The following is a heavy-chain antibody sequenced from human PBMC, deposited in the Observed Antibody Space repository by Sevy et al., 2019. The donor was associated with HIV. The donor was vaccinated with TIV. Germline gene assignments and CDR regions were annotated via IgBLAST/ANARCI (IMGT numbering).Heavy chain of an antibody. V-gene: IGHV4-34*01. CDR2: INHSGST. D-gene: IGHD2-21*01. CDR3: ARGFPRQTRTNSGGYCPPIV. Sequence: SETLSLTCAVYGGSFSGYYWSWIRQPPGKGLEWIGEINHSGSTNYNPSLKCRVTISVDTSKNQFSLKLSSVTAADTVVYYCARGFPRQTRTNSGGYCPPIVWGQGTTVTDSS. CDR1: GGSFSGYY. J-gene: IGHJ6*02.